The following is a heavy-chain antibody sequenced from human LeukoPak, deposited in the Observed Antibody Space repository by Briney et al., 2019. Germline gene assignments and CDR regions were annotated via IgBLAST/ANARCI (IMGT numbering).Heavy chain of an antibody. CDR2: INPNSGGT. CDR3: ARHPMVREPYDY. V-gene: IGHV1-2*02. Sequence: GASVKVSCKASGYTFTGYYIHWVRQAPGQGLEWMGWINPNSGGTNYAQKFQGRVTMTRDTSISTAYMELSRLRSDDTAVYYCARHPMVREPYDYWGQGTLVTVSS. J-gene: IGHJ4*02. CDR1: GYTFTGYY. D-gene: IGHD3-10*01.